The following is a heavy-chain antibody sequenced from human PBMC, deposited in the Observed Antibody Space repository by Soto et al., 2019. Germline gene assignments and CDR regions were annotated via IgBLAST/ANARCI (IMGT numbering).Heavy chain of an antibody. CDR2: IYYSGST. J-gene: IGHJ6*02. CDR1: GGSISSGGYY. CDR3: ARDPDNPPEHYGMDV. Sequence: SETLSLTCTVSGGSISSGGYYWSWIRQHPGKGLEWIGYIYYSGSTYYNPSLKSRVTISVDTSKNQFSLKLSSVTAADTAVYYCARDPDNPPEHYGMDVWGQGTTVTVSS. V-gene: IGHV4-31*03. D-gene: IGHD1-20*01.